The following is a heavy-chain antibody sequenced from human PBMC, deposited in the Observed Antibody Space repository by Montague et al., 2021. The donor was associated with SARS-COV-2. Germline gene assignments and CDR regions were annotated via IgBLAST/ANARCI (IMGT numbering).Heavy chain of an antibody. J-gene: IGHJ4*02. CDR3: GRGVVAATPVVDY. CDR2: IYASGGT. Sequence: SETLSLTCTVSGDPISSFYWNWIWQPAGKGLEWIGRIYASGGTNXNPSLKSRVTMSVDTSKNQFSLKLNSVTAADTAVYYCGRGVVAATPVVDYWGRGILVTVSS. V-gene: IGHV4-4*07. CDR1: GDPISSFY. D-gene: IGHD2-15*01.